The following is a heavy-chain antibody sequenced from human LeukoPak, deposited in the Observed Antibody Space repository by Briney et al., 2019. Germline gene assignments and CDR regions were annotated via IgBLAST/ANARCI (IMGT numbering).Heavy chain of an antibody. J-gene: IGHJ6*03. CDR1: GFTFSSYA. V-gene: IGHV3-23*01. CDR2: ISGSGGST. D-gene: IGHD6-6*01. CDR3: AKVGSSSVYYYYYMDV. Sequence: GGSLRLSCAASGFTFSSYAMSWVRQAPGKGLEWVSAISGSGGSTYYADSVKGRFTISRDNSKNTLYLQMNSLRAEDTAVYYCAKVGSSSVYYYYYMDVWGKGTMVTVSS.